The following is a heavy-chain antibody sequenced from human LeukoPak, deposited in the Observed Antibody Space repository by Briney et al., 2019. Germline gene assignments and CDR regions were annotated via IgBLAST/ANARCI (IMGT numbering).Heavy chain of an antibody. CDR3: ARVSAGDYPDY. D-gene: IGHD7-27*01. Sequence: GGSLRLSCAASGFTFSNYWMSWVRQAPGKGLEWVANIKEDGSEKSYVDSVEGRFTISRDNAKNSLYLQMNSLRAEDTAVYYCARVSAGDYPDYWGQGTLVTVSS. CDR1: GFTFSNYW. CDR2: IKEDGSEK. V-gene: IGHV3-7*03. J-gene: IGHJ4*02.